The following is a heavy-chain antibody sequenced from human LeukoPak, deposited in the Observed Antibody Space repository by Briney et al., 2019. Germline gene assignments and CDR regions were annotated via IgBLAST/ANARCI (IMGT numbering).Heavy chain of an antibody. Sequence: SETLSLTCTVSGGSISSGSYYWSWIRQPAGKGLEWIGRIYTSGSTNYNPSPKSRVTISVDTSKNQFSLKLSSVIAADTAVYYCARDSSMLRGPLVIYYFDFWGQGTLVTVSS. CDR3: ARDSSMLRGPLVIYYFDF. V-gene: IGHV4-61*02. CDR2: IYTSGST. CDR1: GGSISSGSYY. J-gene: IGHJ4*02. D-gene: IGHD3-10*01.